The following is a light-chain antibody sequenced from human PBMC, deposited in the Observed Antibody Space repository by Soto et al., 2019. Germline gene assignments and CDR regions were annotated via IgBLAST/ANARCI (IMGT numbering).Light chain of an antibody. CDR2: AAS. CDR3: QQYYSYPYT. J-gene: IGKJ2*01. V-gene: IGKV1-8*01. Sequence: ALRMTQSPSSLSASTGDRVTITCRASQGISSYLAWYQQKPGKAPKLLIYAASTLQSGVPSRFSGSGSGTDFTLTISCRQSEDCATYYCQQYYSYPYTVGQGTKLEIK. CDR1: QGISSY.